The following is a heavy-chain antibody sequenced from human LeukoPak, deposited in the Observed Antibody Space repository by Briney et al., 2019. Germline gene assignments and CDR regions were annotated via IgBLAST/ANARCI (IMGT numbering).Heavy chain of an antibody. CDR2: ISYDGSNK. CDR3: ASLGSYQLRDGLFDY. V-gene: IGHV3-30*04. D-gene: IGHD2-2*01. CDR1: GFTFSSYA. Sequence: GGSLRLSCAASGFTFSSYAMHWVRQAPGKGLEWVAVISYDGSNKYYADSVKGRFTISRDNSKNTLYLQMNSLRAEDTAVYYCASLGSYQLRDGLFDYWGQGTLVTVSS. J-gene: IGHJ4*02.